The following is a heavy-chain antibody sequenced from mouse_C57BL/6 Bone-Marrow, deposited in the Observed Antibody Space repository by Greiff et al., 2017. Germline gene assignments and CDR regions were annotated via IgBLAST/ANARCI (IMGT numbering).Heavy chain of an antibody. CDR3: ARWDTTVVVNYAMDY. Sequence: QVQLQQSGAELARPGASVKLSCKASGYTFTSYGISWVKQRTGQGLEWIGEIYPRSGNPYYHEKFQGKATLTADKSSSTAYMELRSLTSEDSAVYFCARWDTTVVVNYAMDYWGQGTSVTVSS. D-gene: IGHD1-1*01. CDR2: IYPRSGNP. J-gene: IGHJ4*01. CDR1: GYTFTSYG. V-gene: IGHV1-81*01.